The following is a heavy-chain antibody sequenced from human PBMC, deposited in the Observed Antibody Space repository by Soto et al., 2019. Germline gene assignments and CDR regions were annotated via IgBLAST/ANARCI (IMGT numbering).Heavy chain of an antibody. CDR1: GGSISSYY. Sequence: PSETLSLTCTVSGGSISSYYWSWIRQPPGKGLEWIGYIYYSGSTYYNPSLKSRVTISVDTSKNQFSLKLSSVTAADTAVYYCARVLRELGSTVVDYWGQGTLVTVSS. J-gene: IGHJ4*02. V-gene: IGHV4-59*08. CDR3: ARVLRELGSTVVDY. D-gene: IGHD4-4*01. CDR2: IYYSGST.